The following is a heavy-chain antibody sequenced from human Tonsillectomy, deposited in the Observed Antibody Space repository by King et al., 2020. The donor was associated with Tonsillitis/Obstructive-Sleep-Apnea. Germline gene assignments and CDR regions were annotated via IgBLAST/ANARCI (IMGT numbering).Heavy chain of an antibody. V-gene: IGHV1-18*01. CDR1: GYPFTSYG. D-gene: IGHD6-13*01. Sequence: VQLVESGPEVKKPGASVKVSCKASGYPFTSYGISWVRQAPGQGLEWMGWISAYNGNTNYAQKFQGRVTMTTDTSMSTADMELRSLRSDDTAVYYCARVREYSSTWYIVDYWGQGTLVTVPS. CDR2: ISAYNGNT. CDR3: ARVREYSSTWYIVDY. J-gene: IGHJ4*02.